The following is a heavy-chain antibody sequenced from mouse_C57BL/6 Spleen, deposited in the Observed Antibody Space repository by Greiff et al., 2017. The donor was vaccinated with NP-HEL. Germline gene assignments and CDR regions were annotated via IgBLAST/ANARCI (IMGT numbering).Heavy chain of an antibody. J-gene: IGHJ4*01. D-gene: IGHD1-1*01. CDR1: GYTFTDYY. CDR3: AAYYYGRGAMDY. Sequence: EVQLLQSGPELVKPGASVKISCKASGYTFTDYYMNWVKQSHGKSLEWIGDINPNNGGTSYNQKFKGKATLTVDKSSSTAYMELRSLTSEDSAVYYCAAYYYGRGAMDYWGQGTSVTVSS. V-gene: IGHV1-26*01. CDR2: INPNNGGT.